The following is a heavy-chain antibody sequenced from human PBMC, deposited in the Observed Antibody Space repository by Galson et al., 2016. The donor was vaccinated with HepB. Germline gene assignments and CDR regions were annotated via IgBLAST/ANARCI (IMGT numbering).Heavy chain of an antibody. CDR3: ARGLTYYYDRSGNRYRGYYFDY. Sequence: SVKVSCKASGYSFSSYGLTWVRQAPGQGLEWMGWINNYNGDTNYARRFQGRVTMTTDTSTNTAYMELRSLGSVDTATYYCARGLTYYYDRSGNRYRGYYFDYWGQGTQVTVSS. D-gene: IGHD3-22*01. CDR2: INNYNGDT. CDR1: GYSFSSYG. J-gene: IGHJ4*02. V-gene: IGHV1-18*01.